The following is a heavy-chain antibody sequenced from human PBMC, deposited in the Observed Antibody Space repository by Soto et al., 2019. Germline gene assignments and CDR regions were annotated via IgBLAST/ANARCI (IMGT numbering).Heavy chain of an antibody. D-gene: IGHD2-15*01. Sequence: GGSLRLSCAASGFTFSSYGMHWVRQAPGKGLEWVAVIWYDGSNKYYADSVKGRFTISRDNSKNTLYLQMNSLRAEDTAVYYCARDRGYCSLDYWGQGTLVTVSS. J-gene: IGHJ4*02. CDR1: GFTFSSYG. CDR3: ARDRGYCSLDY. V-gene: IGHV3-33*01. CDR2: IWYDGSNK.